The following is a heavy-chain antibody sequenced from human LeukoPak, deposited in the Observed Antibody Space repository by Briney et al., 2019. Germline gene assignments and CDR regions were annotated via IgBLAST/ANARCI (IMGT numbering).Heavy chain of an antibody. V-gene: IGHV3-48*01. Sequence: GGSLRLSCAASGFTFSSYSMNWVRQAPGKGLEWVSYISSSSSTIYYADSVKGRFTISRDNAKNSLYLQMNSLRAEDTAVYYCARDQSGYLGWFDPWGQGTLVTVSS. D-gene: IGHD3-3*01. CDR3: ARDQSGYLGWFDP. CDR1: GFTFSSYS. CDR2: ISSSSSTI. J-gene: IGHJ5*02.